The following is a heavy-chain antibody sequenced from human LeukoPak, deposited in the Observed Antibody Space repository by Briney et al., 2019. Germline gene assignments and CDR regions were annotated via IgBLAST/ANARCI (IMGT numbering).Heavy chain of an antibody. J-gene: IGHJ4*02. V-gene: IGHV1-69*01. CDR2: IIPIFGTA. CDR1: GGTFSSYA. CDR3: ARGAYTAMVPFDY. Sequence: SVKVSCKASGGTFSSYAISWVRQAPGQGLEWMGGIIPIFGTANYAQKFQGRVTITADESTSTAYMELSSLRSEDTAVYYCARGAYTAMVPFDYWGQGTLVTVPS. D-gene: IGHD5-18*01.